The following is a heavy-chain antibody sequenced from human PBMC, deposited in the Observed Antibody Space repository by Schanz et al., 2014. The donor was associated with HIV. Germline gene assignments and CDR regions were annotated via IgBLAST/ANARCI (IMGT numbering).Heavy chain of an antibody. CDR1: GETFSNYV. CDR3: ARTHYSVVSSRAMDV. Sequence: QVQLVQSGAEVKKPGSSVRVSCKASGETFSNYVISWVRQAPGQGLEWMGGIVPMLGKTRYAQKFQGRVTLTRDTTATTVYMELSSLKSEDTAVYYCARTHYSVVSSRAMDVWGQGTTVTVSS. D-gene: IGHD2-15*01. J-gene: IGHJ6*02. CDR2: IVPMLGKT. V-gene: IGHV1-69*06.